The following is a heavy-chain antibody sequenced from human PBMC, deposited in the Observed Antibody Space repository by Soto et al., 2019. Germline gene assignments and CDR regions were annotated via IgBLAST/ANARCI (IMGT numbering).Heavy chain of an antibody. J-gene: IGHJ4*02. D-gene: IGHD6-13*01. CDR1: GCSISSYY. CDR2: IYYSGST. V-gene: IGHV4-59*08. CDR3: ERLAAAGLYYFDY. Sequence: PAETLSLTCTVSGCSISSYYWSWMRQPPGKGLEWIGYIYYSGSTNYNPSLKSRVTISLDKSKNQFSLKLSSVTAADTAVYYCERLAAAGLYYFDYWGQGTLVTVSS.